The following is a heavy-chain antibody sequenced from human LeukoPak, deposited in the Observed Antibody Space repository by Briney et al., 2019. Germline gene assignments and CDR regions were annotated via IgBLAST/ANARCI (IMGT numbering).Heavy chain of an antibody. CDR3: ARWGGYKRLDV. J-gene: IGHJ3*01. CDR2: TWYDGSNE. CDR1: GFTFSSHG. Sequence: GGSLRLSCAASGFTFSSHGMHWVRQAPGKGLEWVAVTWYDGSNEYYADSVKGRFTISRDNSKNMLYLQMNSLRVEDTATYHCARWGGYKRLDVWGQGTMVTVSS. V-gene: IGHV3-33*01. D-gene: IGHD5-18*01.